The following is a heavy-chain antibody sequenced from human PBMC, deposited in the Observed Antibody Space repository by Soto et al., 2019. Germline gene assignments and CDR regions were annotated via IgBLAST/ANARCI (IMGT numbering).Heavy chain of an antibody. CDR1: GFTFSSYW. CDR3: TRGSGWFYY. Sequence: EVQLVESGGGLVQPGGSLRLSCAASGFTFSSYWMTWVRQAPGKALEWLANIKHDGSESNYVDSVKGRFTISRDNAENSVYLQMNSLRVEDTAVYYCTRGSGWFYYLGPGTLVTVSS. J-gene: IGHJ4*02. V-gene: IGHV3-7*04. CDR2: IKHDGSES. D-gene: IGHD6-19*01.